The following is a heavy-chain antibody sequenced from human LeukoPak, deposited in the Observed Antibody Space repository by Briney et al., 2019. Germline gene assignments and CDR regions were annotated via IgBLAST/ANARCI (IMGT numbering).Heavy chain of an antibody. CDR3: ARGRPDYYDTSGYVNY. CDR1: GFTFSSYS. CDR2: ISSSTNYI. V-gene: IGHV3-21*01. D-gene: IGHD3-22*01. Sequence: PGGSLRLSCAASGFTFSSYSMTWVRQAPGKGLEWDSSISSSTNYIYYADSVKGRFTISRDNAKNSLYLQMNSLRVEDTAVYYCARGRPDYYDTSGYVNYWGQGTLVTVSS. J-gene: IGHJ4*02.